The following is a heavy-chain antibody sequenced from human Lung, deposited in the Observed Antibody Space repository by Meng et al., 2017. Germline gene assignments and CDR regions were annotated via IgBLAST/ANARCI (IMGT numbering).Heavy chain of an antibody. Sequence: VRLQPSGQGLGEPSQILSLTCAISGDSGSRNRAAWNWIGQSPAGGLEWLGRAYDRAKWYSDYATSVRSRITINADTSKNQFSLQLNSLTPEDTAVYYCTGVGHKNWFDSWGQGTLVPSPQ. CDR2: AYDRAKWYS. CDR3: TGVGHKNWFDS. V-gene: IGHV6-1*02. CDR1: GDSGSRNRAA. J-gene: IGHJ5*01. D-gene: IGHD2-21*01.